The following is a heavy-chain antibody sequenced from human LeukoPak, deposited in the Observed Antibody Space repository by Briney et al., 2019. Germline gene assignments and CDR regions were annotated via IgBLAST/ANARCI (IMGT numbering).Heavy chain of an antibody. CDR2: IRYDGSNK. CDR3: AKPTRITISGVAEYYFDY. J-gene: IGHJ4*02. V-gene: IGHV3-30*02. Sequence: GGSLRLSCAASGFTFSSYGMHWVRQAPGKGPEWVAFIRYDGSNKYYADSVKGRFTISRDNPKNTLYLQMNSLRAEDTAVYYCAKPTRITISGVAEYYFDYWGQGTLVTVSS. D-gene: IGHD3-3*01. CDR1: GFTFSSYG.